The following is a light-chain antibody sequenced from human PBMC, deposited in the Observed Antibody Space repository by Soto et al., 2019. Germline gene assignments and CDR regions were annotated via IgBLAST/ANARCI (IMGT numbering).Light chain of an antibody. CDR1: QSAKTF. J-gene: IGKJ5*01. CDR2: DAS. Sequence: EIVLTQSPATLSLSPGERATLSCRASQSAKTFLVWYQQRPGQAPRLLIYDASHRAAGIPARFSGSGFGTDFTLTISSLEPEDAAVYYCQQRGDWPPITFGQGTRLEIK. CDR3: QQRGDWPPIT. V-gene: IGKV3-11*01.